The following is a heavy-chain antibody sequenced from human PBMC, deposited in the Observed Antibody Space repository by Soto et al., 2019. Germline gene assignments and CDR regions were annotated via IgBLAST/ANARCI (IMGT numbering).Heavy chain of an antibody. D-gene: IGHD6-13*01. J-gene: IGHJ4*02. CDR2: ISAYNGNT. CDR1: GYTFTSYG. Sequence: QVQLVQSGAEVKKPGASVKVSCKASGYTFTSYGISWVRQAPGQGLEWMGWISAYNGNTNYAQKLRGRVPKTTDTSTSTAYMELRSVKSHDTAVYSCAGDRGYSSDYWGQGALVTVSS. CDR3: AGDRGYSSDY. V-gene: IGHV1-18*01.